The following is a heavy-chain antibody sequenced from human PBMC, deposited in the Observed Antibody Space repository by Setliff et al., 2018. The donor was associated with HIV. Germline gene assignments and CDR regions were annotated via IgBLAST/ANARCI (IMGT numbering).Heavy chain of an antibody. D-gene: IGHD6-13*01. J-gene: IGHJ4*02. CDR2: IHYSGST. V-gene: IGHV4-39*01. CDR1: GGFIKNSNYY. Sequence: SETLSLTCTVYGGFIKNSNYYWGWIRQPPGKGLEWIGNIHYSGSTYYNPSLKSRVTISVDTSKNQFSLKLSSVTAADRAVYYCARHRDPPGSSWIYSIDYWGQGTLVTVSS. CDR3: ARHRDPPGSSWIYSIDY.